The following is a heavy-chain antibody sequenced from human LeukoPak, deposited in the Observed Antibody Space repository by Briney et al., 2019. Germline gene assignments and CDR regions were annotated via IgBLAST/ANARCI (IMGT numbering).Heavy chain of an antibody. D-gene: IGHD5-24*01. CDR2: INPSGGST. V-gene: IGHV1-46*01. Sequence: ASVKVSCKASGYTFTSYYMHWVRQAPGQGLEWMGIINPSGGSTSYAQKFQGRVTMTRDTSTSTVYMELSSLRSEDTAVYYCAREKERWLQLGWFDYWGQGTLVTVSS. CDR3: AREKERWLQLGWFDY. CDR1: GYTFTSYY. J-gene: IGHJ4*02.